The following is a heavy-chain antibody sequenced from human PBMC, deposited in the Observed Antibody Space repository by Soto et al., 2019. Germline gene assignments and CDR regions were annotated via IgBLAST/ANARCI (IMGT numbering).Heavy chain of an antibody. Sequence: GGSLRLSCAASGFAFDYYSMHWVRQAPGKGLEWVSLIRWDGHSTYYADSVKGRFIISRDNSKNSLYLQMNSLRSEDADIYYCAKRIIVKPPGSRAIDIWGQGTTVTVSS. V-gene: IGHV3-43*01. CDR3: AKRIIVKPPGSRAIDI. D-gene: IGHD2-2*01. CDR2: IRWDGHST. J-gene: IGHJ3*02. CDR1: GFAFDYYS.